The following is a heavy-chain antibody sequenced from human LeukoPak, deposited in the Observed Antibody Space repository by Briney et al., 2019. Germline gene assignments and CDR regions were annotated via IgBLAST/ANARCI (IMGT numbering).Heavy chain of an antibody. J-gene: IGHJ6*02. V-gene: IGHV3-23*01. CDR3: AGTSSGPERRGMDV. CDR2: ISSTGAGT. D-gene: IGHD6-19*01. CDR1: GFTFDSYA. Sequence: GSLRLSCAASGFTFDSYAMSWVRQAPGKGLEWVSAISSTGAGTYYADSVKGRFTISRDNSKNTLYLQMNSLRAEDTAVYYCAGTSSGPERRGMDVWGQGTTVTVSS.